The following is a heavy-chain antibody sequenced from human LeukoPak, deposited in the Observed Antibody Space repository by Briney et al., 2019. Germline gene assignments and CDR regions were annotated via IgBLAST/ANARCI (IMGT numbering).Heavy chain of an antibody. CDR3: ARKYYYDSSGYPSFDY. Sequence: GGSLRLSCAASGFTFSSYEMNWVRQAPGKGLEWVSYISSSGSTKYYADSVRGRFTISRDNAKNSLYLQMNSLRAEDTAVYYCARKYYYDSSGYPSFDYWGQGTLVTVSS. J-gene: IGHJ4*02. V-gene: IGHV3-48*03. CDR2: ISSSGSTK. CDR1: GFTFSSYE. D-gene: IGHD3-22*01.